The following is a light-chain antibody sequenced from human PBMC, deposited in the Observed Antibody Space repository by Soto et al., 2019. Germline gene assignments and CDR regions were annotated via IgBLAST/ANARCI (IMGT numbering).Light chain of an antibody. J-gene: IGLJ1*01. CDR3: SSYTTSSSYV. CDR2: DVT. CDR1: ISDVGGYIY. Sequence: QSVLTPPSSLSGSPGQSITISCTGTISDVGGYIYVSWYQQQPGKAPKLMIYDVTSRPSGVSYRFSGSKSGNTASLTISGLQAEDEADYYCSSYTTSSSYVFGTGTKVNVL. V-gene: IGLV2-14*01.